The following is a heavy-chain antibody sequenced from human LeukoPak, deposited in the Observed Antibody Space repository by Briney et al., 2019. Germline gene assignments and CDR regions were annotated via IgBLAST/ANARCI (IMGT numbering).Heavy chain of an antibody. Sequence: GASVKVSCKASGGTFSSYAISWVRQAPGQGLEWMGRIIPIFGIANYAQKFQGRVTITADKSTSTAYMELSSLRSEDTAVYYCAREIKGYSSSWSFYYFDYWGQGTLVTVSS. CDR3: AREIKGYSSSWSFYYFDY. CDR1: GGTFSSYA. D-gene: IGHD6-13*01. J-gene: IGHJ4*02. CDR2: IIPIFGIA. V-gene: IGHV1-69*04.